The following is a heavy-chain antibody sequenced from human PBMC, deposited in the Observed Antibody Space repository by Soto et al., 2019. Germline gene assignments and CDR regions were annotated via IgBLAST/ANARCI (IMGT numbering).Heavy chain of an antibody. CDR1: GFTFSSYG. D-gene: IGHD2-8*01. Sequence: ESGGGVVQPGRSLRLSCAASGFTFSSYGMHWVRQAPGKGLEWVAVIWYDGSNKYYADSVKGRFTISRDNSKNTLYLQMNSLRAEDTAVYYCARGYCTNGVCYRGFDYWGQGTLVTVSS. CDR3: ARGYCTNGVCYRGFDY. CDR2: IWYDGSNK. V-gene: IGHV3-33*01. J-gene: IGHJ4*02.